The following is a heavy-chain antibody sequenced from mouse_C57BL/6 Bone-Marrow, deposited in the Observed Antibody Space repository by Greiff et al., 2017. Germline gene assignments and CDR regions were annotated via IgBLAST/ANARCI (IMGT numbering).Heavy chain of an antibody. J-gene: IGHJ1*03. CDR2: INSDGGST. D-gene: IGHD2-4*01. CDR3: ASYDYDVDWYFDV. CDR1: EYEFPSHD. Sequence: EVHLVESGGGLVQPGESLKLSCESNEYEFPSHDMSWVRKTPEKRLELVAAINSDGGSTYYPDTMERRFIISRDNTKKTLYLQMSSLRSEDTALYYCASYDYDVDWYFDVWGTGTTVTVSS. V-gene: IGHV5-2*01.